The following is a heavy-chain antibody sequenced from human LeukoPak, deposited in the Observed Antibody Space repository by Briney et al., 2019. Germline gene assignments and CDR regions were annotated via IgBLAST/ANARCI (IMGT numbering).Heavy chain of an antibody. CDR1: GGSIRTSGNY. CDR2: IYYSGTT. V-gene: IGHV4-31*03. Sequence: SETLSLTCTVSGGSIRTSGNYWSWIRHHPGKGLEWMGCIYYSGTTYDSPSLKSRLTVSVDTSKNQFFLDLTSGTAADTAVYYCARVPWGWSLDYWGQGTLVTVSS. D-gene: IGHD7-27*01. CDR3: ARVPWGWSLDY. J-gene: IGHJ4*02.